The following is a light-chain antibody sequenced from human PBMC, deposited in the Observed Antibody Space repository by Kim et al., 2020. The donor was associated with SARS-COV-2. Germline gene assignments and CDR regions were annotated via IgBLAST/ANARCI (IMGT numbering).Light chain of an antibody. V-gene: IGKV1-39*01. CDR3: QQSYKIPYT. Sequence: DIQITQSPSSLSTSVGDRVTITCRASQSISSYLNWYQQKPGKAPNLLIYAASSLQSGVPSRFSGSGSGTDFTLTISSLQPEDCATYYCQQSYKIPYTFGQGTKLEI. CDR1: QSISSY. J-gene: IGKJ2*01. CDR2: AAS.